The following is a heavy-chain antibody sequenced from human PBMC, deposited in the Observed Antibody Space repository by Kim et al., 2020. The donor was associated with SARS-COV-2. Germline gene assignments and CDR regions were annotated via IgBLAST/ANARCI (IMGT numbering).Heavy chain of an antibody. Sequence: SPSFQGQVTISADKSISTAYLPWSSLKASDTAMYYCARLGGGSTVDAFDIWGQGTMVTVSS. V-gene: IGHV5-51*01. D-gene: IGHD3-16*01. J-gene: IGHJ3*02. CDR3: ARLGGGSTVDAFDI.